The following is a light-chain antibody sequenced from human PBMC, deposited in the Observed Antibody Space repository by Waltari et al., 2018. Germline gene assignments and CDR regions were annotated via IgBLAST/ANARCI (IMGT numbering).Light chain of an antibody. J-gene: IGLJ3*02. CDR1: NRAVGSHDFNL. V-gene: IGLV2-23*01. Sequence: QSALTQPASVSGSPGQSITISCTGTNRAVGSHDFNLVSWYQQHPGKAPKLMIYEGNKRPSGVSSRFSGSKSGNTASLTISGLQAEDEADYYCCSYAGSDTWVFGGGTKLTVL. CDR2: EGN. CDR3: CSYAGSDTWV.